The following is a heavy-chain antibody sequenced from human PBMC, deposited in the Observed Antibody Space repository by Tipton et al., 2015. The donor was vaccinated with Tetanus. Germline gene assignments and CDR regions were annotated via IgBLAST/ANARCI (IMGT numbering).Heavy chain of an antibody. Sequence: VQLVQSGGEVKKPGESLKISCKGSGYIFNNYWTGWVRQKPGKGLEWMGIIYPGDSDTRYSPSFQGQVTIPVDKSINTASLQWSSLKASDTSMFYCARAHCTDGVCNFDFWGQGALVTVAS. CDR3: ARAHCTDGVCNFDF. CDR2: IYPGDSDT. CDR1: GYIFNNYW. J-gene: IGHJ4*02. V-gene: IGHV5-51*01. D-gene: IGHD2-8*01.